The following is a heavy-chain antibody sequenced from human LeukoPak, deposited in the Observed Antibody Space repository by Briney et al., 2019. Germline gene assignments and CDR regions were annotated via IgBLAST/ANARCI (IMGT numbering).Heavy chain of an antibody. Sequence: GGSLRLSCAASGFTFDDYAMHWVRQAPGKGLEWVSGISWNSGSIGYADSVKGRFTISRDNAKNSLYLQMNSLRAEDTALYYCAKDIRPLYGSPNWFDPWGQGTLVTVSS. CDR1: GFTFDDYA. CDR3: AKDIRPLYGSPNWFDP. D-gene: IGHD2/OR15-2a*01. J-gene: IGHJ5*02. CDR2: ISWNSGSI. V-gene: IGHV3-9*01.